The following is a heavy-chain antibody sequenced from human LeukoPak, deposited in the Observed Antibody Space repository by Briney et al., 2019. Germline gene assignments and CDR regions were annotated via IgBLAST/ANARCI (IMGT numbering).Heavy chain of an antibody. J-gene: IGHJ4*02. V-gene: IGHV3-11*01. CDR1: GFTFSDYY. CDR3: ARVVVPHRFDY. D-gene: IGHD2-2*01. Sequence: GGSLRLSCAASGFTFSDYYMSWIRQAPGKGLEWVSYITGSGRTIYYADSAKGRFTISRDNAKNSLYLQMNSLRAEDTAVYYCARVVVPHRFDYWGQGNLVTVSS. CDR2: ITGSGRTI.